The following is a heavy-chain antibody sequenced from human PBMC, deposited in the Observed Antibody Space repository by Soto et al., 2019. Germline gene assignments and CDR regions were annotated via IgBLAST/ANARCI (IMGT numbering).Heavy chain of an antibody. CDR3: YKMGAWGCSSTSCYTRYYYGMDV. V-gene: IGHV4-30-4*01. Sequence: SETLSLTCTVSGGSISSGDYYWSWICQPPGKGLEWIGYIHYSGSTYYNPSLKSRVTISVDTSKNQFSLKLSSVTAADTAVHYCYKMGAWGCSSTSCYTRYYYGMDVWGQGTTVTVSS. CDR2: IHYSGST. D-gene: IGHD2-2*02. J-gene: IGHJ6*02. CDR1: GGSISSGDYY.